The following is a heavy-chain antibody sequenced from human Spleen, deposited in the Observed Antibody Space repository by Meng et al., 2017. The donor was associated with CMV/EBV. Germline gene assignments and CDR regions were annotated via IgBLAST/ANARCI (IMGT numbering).Heavy chain of an antibody. D-gene: IGHD1-20*01. CDR3: ATDGIITGPQGGRPLDYFGLDV. CDR2: FDPEDGET. V-gene: IGHV1-24*01. J-gene: IGHJ6*02. CDR1: GFTLTELS. Sequence: ASVKVSCKVSGFTLTELSIHWVRQAPGEGLEWMGGFDPEDGETIYAQKFQGRVTMTEDTSTDTAYMELSSLSSEDTAVYYCATDGIITGPQGGRPLDYFGLDVWGQGTTVTVSS.